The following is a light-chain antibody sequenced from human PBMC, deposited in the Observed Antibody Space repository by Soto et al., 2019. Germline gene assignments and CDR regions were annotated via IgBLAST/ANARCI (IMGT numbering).Light chain of an antibody. V-gene: IGLV1-47*02. CDR1: SFNIGFNY. CDR2: SND. J-gene: IGLJ1*01. CDR3: AAWDDSLSGGV. Sequence: QSVLTQPPSGSGTPGQTVTISCSGSSFNIGFNYVYWYQQLPGMAPKLLIHSNDERPSGVPDRFSGSKSGTSASLAISGLRSEDEAEYYCAAWDDSLSGGVFGTGTKLTVL.